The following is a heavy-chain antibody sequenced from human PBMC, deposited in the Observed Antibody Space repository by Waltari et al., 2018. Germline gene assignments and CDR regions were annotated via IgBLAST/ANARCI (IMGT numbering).Heavy chain of an antibody. V-gene: IGHV1-2*06. Sequence: QVELVQSGAEVRKPGASVKVPCKASGYSPTSYYILWVRQAPGLGLEWMGRINPKSVDTNSAPKFQGRVTLTRDTSVNTAFLELRSLTSDDTAVYFCARESAFSTSWYPGFDPWGQGTLVTVAS. CDR3: ARESAFSTSWYPGFDP. D-gene: IGHD2-2*01. CDR1: GYSPTSYY. CDR2: INPKSVDT. J-gene: IGHJ5*02.